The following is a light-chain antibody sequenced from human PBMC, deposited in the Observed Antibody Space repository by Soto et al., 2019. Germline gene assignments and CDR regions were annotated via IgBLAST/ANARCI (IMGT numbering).Light chain of an antibody. J-gene: IGLJ1*01. V-gene: IGLV2-14*03. CDR3: SSYTSDMKFV. Sequence: QPVLIPPSSVSGSPGQSGTISCTGTTSDVGKYKFVSWYQQLSGEAPKLIIYEVTNRPSGVSHRFSGSKSGNTASLTISGLQAADESFYDCSSYTSDMKFVFGTGTKGTV. CDR1: TSDVGKYKF. CDR2: EVT.